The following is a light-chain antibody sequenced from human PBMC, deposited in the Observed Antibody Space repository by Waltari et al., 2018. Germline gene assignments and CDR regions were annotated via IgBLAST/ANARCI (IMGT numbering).Light chain of an antibody. CDR2: AIS. V-gene: IGKV1-27*01. CDR3: QKYNSAPWT. J-gene: IGKJ1*01. Sequence: DIQMTQSPSSLSASVGDRVTVTCRASQDISTSLAWYQQKPGKFPKVLIFAISTLQSGVPSRFSGSGSGTDFTLTISSLQPEDVATYYCQKYNSAPWTFGQGTRVEIK. CDR1: QDISTS.